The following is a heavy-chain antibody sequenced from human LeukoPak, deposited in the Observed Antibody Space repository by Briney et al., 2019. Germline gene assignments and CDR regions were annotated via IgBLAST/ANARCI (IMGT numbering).Heavy chain of an antibody. V-gene: IGHV3-74*01. CDR1: GXTFSXSW. D-gene: IGHD1-26*01. J-gene: IGHJ4*02. Sequence: PXGSXXLSXXASGXTFSXSWMHWXXXXPGXXXXXXSRINGDGSSTTYADSVKGRFTISRDNAKNTLYLQMNSLRAEDTAVYYCASWPVPKGDFDYWGQGTLVTVSS. CDR2: INGDGSST. CDR3: ASWPVPKGDFDY.